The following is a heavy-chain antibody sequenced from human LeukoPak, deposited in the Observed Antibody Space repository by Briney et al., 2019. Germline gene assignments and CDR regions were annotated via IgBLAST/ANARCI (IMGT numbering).Heavy chain of an antibody. J-gene: IGHJ4*02. V-gene: IGHV3-43*02. Sequence: GGSPRLSCAASGFTFDDYAMHWVRQAPGKGLEWVSLISGDGGSTYYADSVKGRFTISRDNSKNSLYLQMNSLRTEDTALYYCAKEARSSDGGAFDYWGQGTLVTVSS. CDR3: AKEARSSDGGAFDY. D-gene: IGHD6-6*01. CDR1: GFTFDDYA. CDR2: ISGDGGST.